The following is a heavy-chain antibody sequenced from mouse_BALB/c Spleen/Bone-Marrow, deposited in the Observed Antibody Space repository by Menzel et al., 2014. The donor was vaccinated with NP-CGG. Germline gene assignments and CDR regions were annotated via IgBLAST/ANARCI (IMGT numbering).Heavy chain of an antibody. CDR2: IDPANGNT. CDR3: ARWEYYAMDY. D-gene: IGHD4-1*01. Sequence: VHVKQSGAELVKPGASVKLSCTASGFNINDTYMHWVKQRPEQGLEWIGRIDPANGNTKYDPKFQGKATITADTSSNTAYLQLSSLTSEDTAVYYCARWEYYAMDYWGQGTSVTVSS. V-gene: IGHV14-3*02. CDR1: GFNINDTY. J-gene: IGHJ4*01.